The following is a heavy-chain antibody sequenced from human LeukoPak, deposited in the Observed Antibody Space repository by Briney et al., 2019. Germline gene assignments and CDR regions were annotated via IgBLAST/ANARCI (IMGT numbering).Heavy chain of an antibody. CDR1: GGSFSGYY. V-gene: IGHV4-34*01. D-gene: IGHD2-15*01. CDR2: SNHSGST. J-gene: IGHJ5*02. CDR3: ARRYCSGGSCRQRGRMYNWFDP. Sequence: KASETLSLTCAVYGGSFSGYYWSRIRQPPGKGLEWIGESNHSGSTNYNPSLKSRVTISVDTSKNQFSLKLSSVTAADTAVYYCARRYCSGGSCRQRGRMYNWFDPWGQGTLVTVSS.